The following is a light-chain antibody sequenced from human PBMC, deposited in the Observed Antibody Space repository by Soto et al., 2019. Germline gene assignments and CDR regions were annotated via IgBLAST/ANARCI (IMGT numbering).Light chain of an antibody. CDR3: HQYGTSPRT. CDR1: QTVSSNY. Sequence: EIVLTQSPGTLSLSPGESATLSCRASQTVSSNYLAWYQQKPGQAPRLLIYGTSSRATGIPDRFSGSGSGTDFTLTISRLEPEDFAVYHCHQYGTSPRTFGQGTKVEIE. V-gene: IGKV3-20*01. CDR2: GTS. J-gene: IGKJ1*01.